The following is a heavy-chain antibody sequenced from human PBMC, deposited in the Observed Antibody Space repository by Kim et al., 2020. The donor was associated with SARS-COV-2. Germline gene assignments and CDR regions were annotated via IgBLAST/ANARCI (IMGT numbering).Heavy chain of an antibody. Sequence: SETLSLTCTVSGGSISSSSYYWGWIRQPPGKGLEWIGSIYYSGSTYYNPSLKSRVTISVDTSKNQFSLKLSSVTTADTAVYYCARGDPYGGYWGQGTLVT. CDR2: IYYSGST. CDR1: GGSISSSSYY. CDR3: ARGDPYGGY. J-gene: IGHJ4*02. D-gene: IGHD3-10*01. V-gene: IGHV4-39*07.